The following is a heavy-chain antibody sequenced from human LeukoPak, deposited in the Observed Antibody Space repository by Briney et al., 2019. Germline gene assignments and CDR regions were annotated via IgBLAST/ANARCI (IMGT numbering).Heavy chain of an antibody. D-gene: IGHD6-13*01. CDR1: GGSINGYY. CDR3: ARDRSSSYTRDWFDP. Sequence: SETLSLTCTVPGGSINGYYWSWIRQPAGKGLEWIGRIYNSESINYNPSLKSRVTMSIDTSKNQFSLKLNSVTAADTAVYYCARDRSSSYTRDWFDPWGQGALVTVFS. CDR2: IYNSESI. J-gene: IGHJ5*02. V-gene: IGHV4-4*07.